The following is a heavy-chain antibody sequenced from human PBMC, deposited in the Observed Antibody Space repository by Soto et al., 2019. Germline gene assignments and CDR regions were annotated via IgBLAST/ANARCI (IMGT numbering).Heavy chain of an antibody. CDR2: ISAYNGNT. Sequence: EASVKVSCKASGYTFTSYGISWVRQAPGQGLEWMGWISAYNGNTNYAQKLQGRVTMTTDTSTSTAYMELRSLRSDDTAVYYCARDRWIRGPVTTIYDAFDIWGQGTMVTVSS. J-gene: IGHJ3*02. CDR3: ARDRWIRGPVTTIYDAFDI. D-gene: IGHD4-17*01. V-gene: IGHV1-18*01. CDR1: GYTFTSYG.